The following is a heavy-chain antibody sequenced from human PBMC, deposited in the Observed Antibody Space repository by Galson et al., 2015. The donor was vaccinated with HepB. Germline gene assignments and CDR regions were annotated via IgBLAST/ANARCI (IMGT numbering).Heavy chain of an antibody. V-gene: IGHV3-30*18. CDR3: AKALGHGDYGDY. CDR2: ISFDGSKQ. D-gene: IGHD4-17*01. CDR1: GFTFSSYG. Sequence: SLRLSCAASGFTFSSYGMHWVRQTPGKGLEWVAVISFDGSKQHYADSVKGRFTISRDNPKNTLFLQMNNLRDEDTAVYYCAKALGHGDYGDYWGQGTLVIVST. J-gene: IGHJ4*02.